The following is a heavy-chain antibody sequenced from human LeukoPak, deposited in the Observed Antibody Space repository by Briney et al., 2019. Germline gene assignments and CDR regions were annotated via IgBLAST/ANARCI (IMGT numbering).Heavy chain of an antibody. D-gene: IGHD6-13*01. CDR1: GFTFSSYA. CDR2: ISYDGRNK. CDR3: ARVSSSSSWYTDLDY. V-gene: IGHV3-30*04. Sequence: GRSLRLSCAASGFTFSSYALHWVRQAPGKGLEWVAVISYDGRNKYYADSVKGRFTISRDNSKNTLCLQMNSLRPEDTAVYYCARVSSSSSWYTDLDYWGQGTLVTVSS. J-gene: IGHJ4*02.